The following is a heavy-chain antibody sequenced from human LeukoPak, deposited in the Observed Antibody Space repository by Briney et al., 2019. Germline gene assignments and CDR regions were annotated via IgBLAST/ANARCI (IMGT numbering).Heavy chain of an antibody. CDR2: IYHSGSA. D-gene: IGHD1-26*01. J-gene: IGHJ4*02. CDR1: RYSIRSGYY. V-gene: IGHV4-38-2*01. Sequence: NPSETLSLTCAVSRYSIRSGYYWAWIRPPPGKGLEWIGSIYHSGSAYYNPSLKSRVTISVDTSKNQFSLKLSSVPAADMAVYYCARREGSLFDYWVQRTLVTVSS. CDR3: ARREGSLFDY.